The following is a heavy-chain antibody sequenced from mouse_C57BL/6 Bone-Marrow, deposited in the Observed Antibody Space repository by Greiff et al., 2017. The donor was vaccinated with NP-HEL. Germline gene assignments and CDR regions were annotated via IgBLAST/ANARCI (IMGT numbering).Heavy chain of an antibody. CDR3: ARLGYGLAWFAY. CDR2: INPNNGGT. Sequence: VQLQQSGPELVKPGASVKMSCKASGYTFTDYNMHWVKQSHGKSLEWIGYINPNNGGTSYNQKFKGKATLTVNKSSSTAYMELRSLTSEDSAVDYCARLGYGLAWFAYWGQGTLVTVSA. D-gene: IGHD1-1*02. CDR1: GYTFTDYN. V-gene: IGHV1-22*01. J-gene: IGHJ3*01.